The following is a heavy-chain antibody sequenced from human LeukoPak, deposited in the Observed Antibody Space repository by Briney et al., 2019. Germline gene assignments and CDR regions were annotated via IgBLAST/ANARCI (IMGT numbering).Heavy chain of an antibody. V-gene: IGHV3-21*01. Sequence: GGSLRLSCAASGFTIKTYSLNWVRQAPGKGLEWVSSITSGRSYVYYADSVKGRFTIPRDDAKNSLYLQMNSLRAEDTAVYYCARDTTGTTFYYGMDVWGQGTTVTVSS. D-gene: IGHD1-1*01. CDR1: GFTIKTYS. CDR3: ARDTTGTTFYYGMDV. CDR2: ITSGRSYV. J-gene: IGHJ6*02.